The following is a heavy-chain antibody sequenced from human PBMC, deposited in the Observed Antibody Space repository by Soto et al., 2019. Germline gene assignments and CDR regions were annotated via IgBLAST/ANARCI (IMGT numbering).Heavy chain of an antibody. CDR1: GGSISSGDYY. D-gene: IGHD1-1*01. Sequence: SETLSLTCTVSGGSISSGDYYWSWIRQPPGKGLEWIGYIYYSGSTYYNPSLKSRVTISVDTSKNQFSLKLSSVTAADTAVYYCARGTETTERPHLAVAAFDPWGQGTLVTVSS. V-gene: IGHV4-30-4*01. J-gene: IGHJ5*02. CDR3: ARGTETTERPHLAVAAFDP. CDR2: IYYSGST.